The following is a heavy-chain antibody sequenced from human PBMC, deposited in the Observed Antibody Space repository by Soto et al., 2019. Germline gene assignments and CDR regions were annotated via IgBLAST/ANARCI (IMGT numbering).Heavy chain of an antibody. V-gene: IGHV4-31*03. CDR1: GGSISSGGYY. D-gene: IGHD3-9*01. J-gene: IGHJ4*02. Sequence: SETLSLTCTVSGGSISSGGYYWSWIRQHPGKGLEWIGYIYYGGSTYYNPSLKSRVTISVDTSKNQFSLKLSSVTAADTAVYYCARSSAYYDILTGFRMRPDFDYWGQGTLVTVSS. CDR2: IYYGGST. CDR3: ARSSAYYDILTGFRMRPDFDY.